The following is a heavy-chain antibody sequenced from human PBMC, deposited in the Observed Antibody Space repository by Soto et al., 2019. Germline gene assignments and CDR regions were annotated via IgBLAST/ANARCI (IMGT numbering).Heavy chain of an antibody. CDR1: GFTFSSFG. J-gene: IGHJ4*02. D-gene: IGHD2-2*03. V-gene: IGHV3-23*01. Sequence: GGSLRLSCTASGFTFSSFGMAWVRQAPGKGLEWVSAISGSGDSSYYADSVKDRFTVSRDNPTNTLYLQMNNLRAEDTAVYYCAKVGIGMFSHKHHFDHWGQGTQVTVSS. CDR2: ISGSGDSS. CDR3: AKVGIGMFSHKHHFDH.